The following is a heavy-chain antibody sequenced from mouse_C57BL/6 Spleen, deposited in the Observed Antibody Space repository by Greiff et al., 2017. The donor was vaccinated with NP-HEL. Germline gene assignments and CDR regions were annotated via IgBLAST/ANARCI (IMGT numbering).Heavy chain of an antibody. CDR3: TRSYYHGSRAYYYAMDY. Sequence: EVMLVESGEGLVKPGGSLKLSCAASGFTFSSYAMSWVRQTPEQRLEWVAYISSGGDYIYYADTVKGRFTISRDNARNTLYLQMSSLKSEDTAMYYCTRSYYHGSRAYYYAMDYWGQGTSVTVSS. CDR2: ISSGGDYI. D-gene: IGHD1-1*01. V-gene: IGHV5-9-1*02. J-gene: IGHJ4*01. CDR1: GFTFSSYA.